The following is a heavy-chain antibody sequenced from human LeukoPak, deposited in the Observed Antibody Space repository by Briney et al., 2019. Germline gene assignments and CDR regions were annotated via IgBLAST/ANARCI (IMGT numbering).Heavy chain of an antibody. CDR3: ARPSDSSSAYDAFDI. CDR1: GGSISSYY. D-gene: IGHD6-6*01. Sequence: SETLSLTCTVSGGSISSYYWSWIRQPPGKGLEWIGYIYYSGSTNYNPSLKSRVTISVDTSKNQFSLKLSSVAAADTAVYYCARPSDSSSAYDAFDIWGQGTMVTVSS. V-gene: IGHV4-59*01. J-gene: IGHJ3*02. CDR2: IYYSGST.